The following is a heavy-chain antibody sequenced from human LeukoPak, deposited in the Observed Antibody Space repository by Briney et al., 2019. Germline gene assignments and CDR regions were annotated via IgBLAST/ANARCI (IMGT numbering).Heavy chain of an antibody. CDR2: IYDSGNA. CDR3: ARQYGPGYSSTWYFDY. Sequence: SETLSLTCTVSGGSITSSAYSWGWIRQPPGKGLDWIGNIYDSGNAYYNPSLKSRVTISVDTSKNQFSLKLNSVTAADTAVYYCARQYGPGYSSTWYFDYWGQGTLVTVSS. D-gene: IGHD6-13*01. CDR1: GGSITSSAYS. J-gene: IGHJ4*02. V-gene: IGHV4-39*01.